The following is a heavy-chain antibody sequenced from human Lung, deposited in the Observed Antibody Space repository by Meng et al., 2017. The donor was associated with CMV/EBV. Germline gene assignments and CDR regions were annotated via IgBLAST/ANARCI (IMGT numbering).Heavy chain of an antibody. D-gene: IGHD3-10*01. CDR3: ARDRFRTVRGLFSY. CDR2: INPNSGGT. J-gene: IGHJ4*02. Sequence: ASVKVSXKASGHSFTDYYIHWVRPAPGQGLEWMGWINPNSGGTNYAENFQGRVTMTRDTSISTASMELNRLRSEDTAVYYCARDRFRTVRGLFSYWGQGTLVTVSS. CDR1: GHSFTDYY. V-gene: IGHV1-2*02.